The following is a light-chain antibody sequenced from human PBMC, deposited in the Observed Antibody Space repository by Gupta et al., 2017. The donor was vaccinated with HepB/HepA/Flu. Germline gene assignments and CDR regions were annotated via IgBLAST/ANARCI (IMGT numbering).Light chain of an antibody. V-gene: IGLV2-14*03. CDR1: SSDVGGYKY. CDR2: DVT. Sequence: SALTQPASVTGSPGPSVTISCTGSSSDVGGYKYVSWFQQHPGAAPKVIIYDVTNRPSGVSDRFSGSKSGNTASLTIFGLQDEDEAEYFCTSVTDSNTVLFGGGTKLTVL. CDR3: TSVTDSNTVL. J-gene: IGLJ2*01.